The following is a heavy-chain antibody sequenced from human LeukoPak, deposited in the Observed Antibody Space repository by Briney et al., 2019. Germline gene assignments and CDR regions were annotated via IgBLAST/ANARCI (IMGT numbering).Heavy chain of an antibody. CDR2: IYYSGST. CDR3: ARVTSGYWTYYYYYMDV. Sequence: SETLSLTCTVSGGSISSYYWSWIRQPPGKGLEWIGYIYYSGSTNYNPSLKSRVTISVDTSKNQFSLKLSSVTAADTAVYYCARVTSGYWTYYYYYMDVWGKGTTVTVSS. CDR1: GGSISSYY. V-gene: IGHV4-59*01. J-gene: IGHJ6*03. D-gene: IGHD3-22*01.